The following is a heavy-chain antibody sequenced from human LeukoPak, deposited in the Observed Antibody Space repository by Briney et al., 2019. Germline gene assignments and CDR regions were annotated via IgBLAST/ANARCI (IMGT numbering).Heavy chain of an antibody. Sequence: PSETLSLTCAVSGGSISSSNWWSWVRQPPGKGLEWIGEIYYSGSTNYNPSLKSRVTMSVDKSKNQFSLKLSSVTAADTAVYYCARGSRVYDSSGYGPRTTLYYYYYGMDVWGQGTTVTVSS. CDR3: ARGSRVYDSSGYGPRTTLYYYYYGMDV. D-gene: IGHD3-22*01. V-gene: IGHV4-4*02. CDR1: GGSISSSNW. J-gene: IGHJ6*02. CDR2: IYYSGST.